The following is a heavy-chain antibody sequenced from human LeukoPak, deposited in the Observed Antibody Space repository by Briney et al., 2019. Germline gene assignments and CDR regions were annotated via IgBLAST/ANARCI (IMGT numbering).Heavy chain of an antibody. CDR3: VRGGAGATASDVFDI. V-gene: IGHV3-21*04. J-gene: IGHJ3*02. CDR1: GFTFSTYS. Sequence: GSLRLSCAASGFTFSTYSMNWVRQAPGMGLEWVSFISSSSSYTYYADSVKGRFTISRDNAKNSLYLQMNSLRVEDTAIYYCVRGGAGATASDVFDIWGQGTMVTVSS. CDR2: ISSSSSYT. D-gene: IGHD5-12*01.